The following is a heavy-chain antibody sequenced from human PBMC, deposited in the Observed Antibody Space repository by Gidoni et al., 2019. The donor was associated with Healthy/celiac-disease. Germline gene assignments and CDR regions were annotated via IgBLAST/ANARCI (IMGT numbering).Heavy chain of an antibody. CDR1: GYSFTSYW. V-gene: IGHV5-51*01. CDR2: IYPGDSDT. CDR3: ARQYYDYIWGSYRYLDY. D-gene: IGHD3-16*02. Sequence: EVQLVQSGAEVKKPGESLKISCKGSGYSFTSYWIGWVRQMPGKGLEWMGIIYPGDSDTRYSPSFQGQVTISADKSISTAYLQWSSLKASDTAMYYCARQYYDYIWGSYRYLDYWGQGTLVTVSS. J-gene: IGHJ4*02.